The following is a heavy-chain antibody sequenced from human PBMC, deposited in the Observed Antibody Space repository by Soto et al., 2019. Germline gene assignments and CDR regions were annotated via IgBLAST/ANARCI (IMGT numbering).Heavy chain of an antibody. CDR3: ARRDGYNLRSYDAFDI. V-gene: IGHV1-69*13. D-gene: IGHD5-12*01. CDR2: IIPIFGTA. Sequence: WASVKVSCKASGGTFSSYAISWVRQAPGQGLEWMGGIIPIFGTANYAQKFQGRVTITADESTSTAYMELSSLRSEDTAVYYCARRDGYNLRSYDAFDIWGQGTMVTVS. CDR1: GGTFSSYA. J-gene: IGHJ3*02.